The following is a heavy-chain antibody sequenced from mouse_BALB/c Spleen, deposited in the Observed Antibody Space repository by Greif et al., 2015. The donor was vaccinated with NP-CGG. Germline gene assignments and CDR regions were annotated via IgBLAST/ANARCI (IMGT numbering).Heavy chain of an antibody. CDR2: ISSGGSYT. V-gene: IGHV5-9-1*01. J-gene: IGHJ4*01. CDR1: GFTFSSYA. D-gene: IGHD1-1*01. Sequence: EVMLVESGGGLVKPGGSLKLSCAASGFTFSSYAMSWVRQTPEKRLEWVATISSGGSYTYYPDSVKGRFTISRDNAKNPLYLQMSSLRSEDTAMYYCARYYYGSSWDAMDYWGQGTSVTVSS. CDR3: ARYYYGSSWDAMDY.